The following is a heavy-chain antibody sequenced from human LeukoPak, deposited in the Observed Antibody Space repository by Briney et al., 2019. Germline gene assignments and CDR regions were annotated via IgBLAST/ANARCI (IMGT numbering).Heavy chain of an antibody. Sequence: ASVKVSCKASEYTFTGYYMHWVRQAPGQGLEWMGRINPNSGGTNYAQKFQGRVTMTGDTSISTAYMELSRLRSDDTAVYYCASGGSDGDPWYFDYWGQGTLVTVSS. CDR1: EYTFTGYY. J-gene: IGHJ4*02. CDR3: ASGGSDGDPWYFDY. CDR2: INPNSGGT. D-gene: IGHD4-17*01. V-gene: IGHV1-2*06.